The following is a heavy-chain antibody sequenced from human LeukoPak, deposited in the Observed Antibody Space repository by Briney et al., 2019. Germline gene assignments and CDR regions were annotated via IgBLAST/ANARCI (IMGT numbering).Heavy chain of an antibody. CDR2: ISGSGGST. V-gene: IGHV3-23*01. CDR3: AKDQGGDFFYFDY. Sequence: GGSLRLSCAASGFTFSSYAMSWVRKALGKGLEWVSAISGSGGSTYYADSVKGRFTISRDNSKNTLYLQMNSLRAEDTAVYYCAKDQGGDFFYFDYWGQGTLVTVST. J-gene: IGHJ4*02. CDR1: GFTFSSYA. D-gene: IGHD2-21*02.